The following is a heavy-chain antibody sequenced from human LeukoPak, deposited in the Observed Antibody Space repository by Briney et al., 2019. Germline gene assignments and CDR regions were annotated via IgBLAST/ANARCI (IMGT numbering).Heavy chain of an antibody. D-gene: IGHD5-12*01. Sequence: SGGSLRLSCAASGFTFSNAWMSWVRQAPGKGLEWVGRIKSKTDGGTTDYAAPVKGRFTISRDDSKNTLYLQMNSLKTEDTAVYYCTTGGTLTATIQGPYFDYWGQGTLVTVSS. V-gene: IGHV3-15*01. J-gene: IGHJ4*02. CDR3: TTGGTLTATIQGPYFDY. CDR2: IKSKTDGGTT. CDR1: GFTFSNAW.